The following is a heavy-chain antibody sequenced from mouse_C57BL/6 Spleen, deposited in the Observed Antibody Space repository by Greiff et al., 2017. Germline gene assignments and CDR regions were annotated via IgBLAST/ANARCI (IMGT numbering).Heavy chain of an antibody. CDR1: GYAFSSSW. Sequence: QVQLKQSGPELVKPGASVKISCKASGYAFSSSWMNWVKQRPGQGLEWIGRIYPGDGGTNYNGKFKGKATLTADKSSSTAYMQLSSLTSEDSAVYFCARSGLGTTVLADYWGQGTTLTVSS. CDR3: ARSGLGTTVLADY. V-gene: IGHV1-82*01. J-gene: IGHJ2*01. CDR2: IYPGDGGT. D-gene: IGHD1-1*01.